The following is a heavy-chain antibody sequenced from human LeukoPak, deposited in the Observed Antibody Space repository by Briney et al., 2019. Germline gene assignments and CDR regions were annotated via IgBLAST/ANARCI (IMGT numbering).Heavy chain of an antibody. Sequence: ASVKVSCKASGYTFTSYGISWVRQAPGQGLEWMGWISAYNGNTNYAQELQGRVTMTTDTSTSTAYMELRSLRSDDTAVYYCARELDDYGDYGIDPWGQGTLVTVSS. CDR1: GYTFTSYG. CDR3: ARELDDYGDYGIDP. D-gene: IGHD4-17*01. V-gene: IGHV1-18*01. J-gene: IGHJ5*02. CDR2: ISAYNGNT.